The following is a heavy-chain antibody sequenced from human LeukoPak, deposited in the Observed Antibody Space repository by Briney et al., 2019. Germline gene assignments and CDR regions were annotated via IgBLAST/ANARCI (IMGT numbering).Heavy chain of an antibody. D-gene: IGHD6-13*01. V-gene: IGHV4-34*01. CDR3: ARGLQQMAQTRSDYFDS. Sequence: PSETLSLTCAVYGGSFSGYHWGWIRQPPGKGLEWIGEMNHSGGANHNPSLKSRVAISVDTSKNQFSLKLTSVTAADTAVYFSARGLQQMAQTRSDYFDSWGQGTLVTVSS. CDR1: GGSFSGYH. J-gene: IGHJ4*02. CDR2: MNHSGGA.